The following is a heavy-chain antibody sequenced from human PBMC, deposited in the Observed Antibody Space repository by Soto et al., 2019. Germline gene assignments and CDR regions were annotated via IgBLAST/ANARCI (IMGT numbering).Heavy chain of an antibody. CDR3: ARDQVTIFGVFNYFDY. D-gene: IGHD3-3*01. J-gene: IGHJ4*02. CDR2: IYSGGST. CDR1: GFTVSSNY. V-gene: IGHV3-66*01. Sequence: EVQLVESGGGLVQPGGSLRLSCAASGFTVSSNYMSWVRQAPGKGLEWVSVIYSGGSTYHADSVKGRFTISRDNSKNTLYLQMNSLRAEDTAVYYCARDQVTIFGVFNYFDYWGQGTLVTVSS.